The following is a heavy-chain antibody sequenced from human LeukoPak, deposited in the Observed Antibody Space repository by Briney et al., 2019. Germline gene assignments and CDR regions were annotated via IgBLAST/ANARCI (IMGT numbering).Heavy chain of an antibody. CDR1: GITLSNYG. J-gene: IGHJ3*02. V-gene: IGHV3-23*01. D-gene: IGHD6-13*01. CDR3: AKEKTRGYSIDAFDI. Sequence: GGSLRLSCAVSGITLSNYGMSWVRQVPGKGLEWVAGISGSGGSTNYAASVKGRFTISRDNRKNTLFLQMNSLRAEDTAIYYCAKEKTRGYSIDAFDIWGQGTMVTVSS. CDR2: ISGSGGST.